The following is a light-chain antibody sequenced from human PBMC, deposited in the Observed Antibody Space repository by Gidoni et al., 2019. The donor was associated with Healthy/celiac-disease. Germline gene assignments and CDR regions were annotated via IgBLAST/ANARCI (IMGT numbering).Light chain of an antibody. Sequence: SSALTQPPPGSVAPGQTARITCGGNNIGSKSVHWYQQKPGQAPVLVVYDDSDRPAGIPERFSGSNSGNTATLTISRVEAGDEADYYCQVWDSSSDHVVFGGGTKLTVL. CDR3: QVWDSSSDHVV. CDR2: DDS. V-gene: IGLV3-21*02. CDR1: NIGSKS. J-gene: IGLJ2*01.